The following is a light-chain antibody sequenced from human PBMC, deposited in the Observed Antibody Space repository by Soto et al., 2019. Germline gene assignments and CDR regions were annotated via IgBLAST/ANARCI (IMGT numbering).Light chain of an antibody. J-gene: IGKJ2*01. V-gene: IGKV3-15*01. CDR3: QQYNNWPPMYT. Sequence: EIVMTQSPATLSVSPGERATLSCRASQSVSSNLAWYQQKPGQAPRLLIYGASTRATGIPARFSGSGSGTEFTLAISSLPSEDFAVYYCQQYNNWPPMYTFGQGTKLEI. CDR1: QSVSSN. CDR2: GAS.